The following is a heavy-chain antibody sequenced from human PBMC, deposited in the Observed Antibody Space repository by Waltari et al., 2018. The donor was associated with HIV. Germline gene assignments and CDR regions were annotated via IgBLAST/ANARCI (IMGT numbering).Heavy chain of an antibody. D-gene: IGHD5-18*01. V-gene: IGHV3-72*01. CDR3: GRVHPSHTGFDY. CDR1: GFTFSDHF. CDR2: IRNKPYSYTT. Sequence: EVQLVESGGNLVQPGGSLRLSCAASGFTFSDHFMDWVRQAPGKGLEWVGRIRNKPYSYTTEYAASVKGRFTISRDDSKNSLYLQMNSLETEDTAVYYCGRVHPSHTGFDYRGQGTLVTVSS. J-gene: IGHJ4*02.